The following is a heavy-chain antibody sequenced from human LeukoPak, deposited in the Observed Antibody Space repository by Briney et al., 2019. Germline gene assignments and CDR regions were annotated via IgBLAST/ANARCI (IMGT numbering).Heavy chain of an antibody. D-gene: IGHD6-19*01. CDR1: GFTVSSNC. V-gene: IGHV3-64D*06. CDR3: VKVSVAGTSVDY. J-gene: IGHJ4*02. CDR2: ISTNGGST. Sequence: GGSLRLSCAASGFTVSSNCMSWVRQAPGKGLEYVSAISTNGGSTFYADSVKGRFTISRDNSKNALYLQMSSLRAEDTAVYYCVKVSVAGTSVDYWGQGTLVTVSS.